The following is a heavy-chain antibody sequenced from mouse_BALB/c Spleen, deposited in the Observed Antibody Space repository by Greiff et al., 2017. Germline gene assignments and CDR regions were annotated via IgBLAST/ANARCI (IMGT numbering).Heavy chain of an antibody. V-gene: IGHV1S81*02. CDR2: INPSNGGT. D-gene: IGHD2-3*01. Sequence: QVQLQQSGAELVKPGASVKLSCKASGYTFTSYYMYWVKQRPGQGLEWIGEINPSNGGTNFNEKFKSKATLTVDKSSSTAYMQLSSLTSEDSAVYYCTRSGNDGYYPWFAYWGQGTLVTVSA. J-gene: IGHJ3*01. CDR3: TRSGNDGYYPWFAY. CDR1: GYTFTSYY.